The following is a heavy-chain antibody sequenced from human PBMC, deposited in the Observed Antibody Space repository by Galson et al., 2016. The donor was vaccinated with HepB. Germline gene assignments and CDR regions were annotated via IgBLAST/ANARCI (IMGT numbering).Heavy chain of an antibody. Sequence: QSGAEVKKPGESLKISCKASGHTFSSYWIGWVRQMPGKGLEWMGIIYPGDSDTRYSPSFHGPVTLSADKSINTAYLQWSSLKASDTAIYYCAGHYDSSGQSPLNAFDMWGQGTVVTVSS. CDR1: GHTFSSYW. CDR2: IYPGDSDT. CDR3: AGHYDSSGQSPLNAFDM. D-gene: IGHD3-22*01. V-gene: IGHV5-51*01. J-gene: IGHJ3*02.